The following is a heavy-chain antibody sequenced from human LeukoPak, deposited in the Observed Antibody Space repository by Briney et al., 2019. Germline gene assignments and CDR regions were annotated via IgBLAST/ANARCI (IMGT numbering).Heavy chain of an antibody. D-gene: IGHD4-17*01. CDR3: ARAKAVRPDFDY. CDR1: GFNFSTYT. V-gene: IGHV3-21*01. J-gene: IGHJ4*02. Sequence: GGSLRLSCAASGFNFSTYTMSWVRQAPGKGLEWVSSISGSSSYIFNADSMEGRFTISRDNAQNSLYLQMNSLRVEDTAVYYCARAKAVRPDFDYWGQGTLVTVSS. CDR2: ISGSSSYI.